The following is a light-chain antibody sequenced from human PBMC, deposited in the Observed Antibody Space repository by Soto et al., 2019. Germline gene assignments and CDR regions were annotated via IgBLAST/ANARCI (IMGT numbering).Light chain of an antibody. CDR1: RGIGSW. J-gene: IGKJ5*01. CDR3: QQGNRFPFT. CDR2: SAS. V-gene: IGKV1-12*01. Sequence: DIQMTQSPSSVSVSVGDRVTITCRASRGIGSWFAWYQPQPGNAPNLLIYSASSWQSGVTPRFSGSGSGTDVTLTISSLQPEEFATYYCQQGNRFPFTFGKGTRLE.